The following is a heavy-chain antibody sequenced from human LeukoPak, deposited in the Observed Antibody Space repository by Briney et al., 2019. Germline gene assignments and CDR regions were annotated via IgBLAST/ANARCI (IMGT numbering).Heavy chain of an antibody. CDR3: AKDGYYGSGPPDY. CDR2: ISGSGGGT. Sequence: GGSLRLSCAASGFTFSSYAMSWVRQAPGKGLGWVSAISGSGGGTYYADSVKGRFTISRDNSKNTLYLQMNSLRAEDTAVYYCAKDGYYGSGPPDYWGQGTLVTVSS. CDR1: GFTFSSYA. J-gene: IGHJ4*02. D-gene: IGHD3-10*01. V-gene: IGHV3-23*01.